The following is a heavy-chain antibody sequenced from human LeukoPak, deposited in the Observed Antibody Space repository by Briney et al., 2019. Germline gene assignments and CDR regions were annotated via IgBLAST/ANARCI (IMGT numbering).Heavy chain of an antibody. D-gene: IGHD4-17*01. V-gene: IGHV1-2*02. J-gene: IGHJ6*03. CDR3: ARIYGDYGPYYYYYMDV. CDR1: GYTFTGYY. Sequence: AAVKVSCKASGYTFTGYYMHWVRQAPVQGLEWMGWINPNSGGTNYAQKFQGRVTMTRDTSISTAYMELSRLRSDDTAVYYCARIYGDYGPYYYYYMDVWGKGTTVTVSS. CDR2: INPNSGGT.